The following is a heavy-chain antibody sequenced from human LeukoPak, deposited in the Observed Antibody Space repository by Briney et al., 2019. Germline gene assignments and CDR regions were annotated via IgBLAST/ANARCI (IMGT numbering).Heavy chain of an antibody. CDR2: IIPILGIA. CDR1: GGTFSSYA. J-gene: IGHJ6*02. D-gene: IGHD2-2*01. V-gene: IGHV1-69*04. CDR3: ARIVVVPDYGMDV. Sequence: ASVKVSCKASGGTFSSYAISWVRQAPGQGLEWMGRIIPILGIANYAQKFQGRVTITADKSTSTAYMELSSLRSEDTAVYYCARIVVVPDYGMDVWGQGTTVTVSS.